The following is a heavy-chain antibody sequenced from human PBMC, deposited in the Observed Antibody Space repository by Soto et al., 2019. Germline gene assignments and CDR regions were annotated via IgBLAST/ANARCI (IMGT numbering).Heavy chain of an antibody. D-gene: IGHD4-17*01. Sequence: GGSLRLSCAASGFTFSSYAMHWVRQAPGKGLEWVAVISYDGSNKYYADSVKGRFTISRDNSKNTLYLQMNSLRAEDTAVYYCARDLDYGDGYDAFDIWGQGTMVTVSS. CDR3: ARDLDYGDGYDAFDI. V-gene: IGHV3-30-3*01. CDR1: GFTFSSYA. J-gene: IGHJ3*02. CDR2: ISYDGSNK.